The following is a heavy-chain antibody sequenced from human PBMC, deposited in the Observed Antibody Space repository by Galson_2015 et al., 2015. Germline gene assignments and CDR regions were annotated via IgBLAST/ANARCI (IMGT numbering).Heavy chain of an antibody. J-gene: IGHJ4*02. CDR3: ARESQYSSGWLPDY. V-gene: IGHV1-3*01. CDR1: GYTFINYA. CDR2: LNPANGNT. Sequence: SVKVSCKASGYTFINYAMHWVRQAPGQRLEWMGWLNPANGNTKYAERFQGRVSITRDTTASTAHMELSSLRSEDTAVYYCARESQYSSGWLPDYWGQGTLVTVSS. D-gene: IGHD6-19*01.